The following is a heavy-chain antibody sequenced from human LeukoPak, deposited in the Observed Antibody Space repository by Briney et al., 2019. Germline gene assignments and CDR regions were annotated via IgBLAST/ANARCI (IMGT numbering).Heavy chain of an antibody. J-gene: IGHJ4*02. D-gene: IGHD3-22*01. CDR1: GYSFTSYW. V-gene: IGHV5-51*01. CDR2: IYPGDSDT. Sequence: GASLKISCKGSGYSFTSYWIGWVRQMPGKGLDWMGIIYPGDSDTRYSPSFQGQVTISADKSISTAYLQWSSLKASDTAMYYCARHPSYYDSSGYLYYFDYWGQGTLVTVSS. CDR3: ARHPSYYDSSGYLYYFDY.